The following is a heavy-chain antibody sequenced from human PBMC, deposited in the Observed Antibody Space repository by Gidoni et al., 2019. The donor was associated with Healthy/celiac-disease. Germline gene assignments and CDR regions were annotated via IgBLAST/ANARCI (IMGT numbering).Heavy chain of an antibody. Sequence: QVQLVESGGGVVQPGRSLRLSCAASGFTFSSYGMHWVRQAPGKGLEWVAVIWYDGSNKYYADSVKGRFTISRDNSKNTRYLQMNSLRAEDTAVYYCARDLTDCSSTSCYSVGYYYGMDVWGQGTTVTVSS. V-gene: IGHV3-33*01. J-gene: IGHJ6*02. D-gene: IGHD2-2*02. CDR2: IWYDGSNK. CDR1: GFTFSSYG. CDR3: ARDLTDCSSTSCYSVGYYYGMDV.